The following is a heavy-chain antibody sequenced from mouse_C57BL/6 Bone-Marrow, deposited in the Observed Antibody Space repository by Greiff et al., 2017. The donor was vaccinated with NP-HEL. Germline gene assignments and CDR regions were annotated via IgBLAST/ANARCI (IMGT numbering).Heavy chain of an antibody. CDR1: GFTFSSYA. D-gene: IGHD1-1*01. J-gene: IGHJ2*01. CDR2: ISSGGDYI. Sequence: EVHLVESGEGLVKPGGSLKLSCAASGFTFSSYAMSWVRQTPEKRLEWVAYISSGGDYIYYADTVKGRFPISRDNARNTLYLQMSSLKSEDTAMYYCTREAPITTVVPYFDYWGQGTTLTVSS. V-gene: IGHV5-9-1*02. CDR3: TREAPITTVVPYFDY.